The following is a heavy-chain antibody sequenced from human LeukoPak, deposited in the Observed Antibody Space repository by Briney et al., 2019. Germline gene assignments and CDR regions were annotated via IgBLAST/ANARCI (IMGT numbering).Heavy chain of an antibody. CDR2: ISGSRGST. J-gene: IGHJ4*02. CDR1: GFTFSSYA. D-gene: IGHD6-19*01. Sequence: GGSLRLSCAASGFTFSSYAMSWVRQAPGKGLEWVSAISGSRGSTYYADSVKGRFTISRDNSKNTLYLQMNSLRAEDTAVYYCAKVRLGYSSGWYGYWGQGTLVTVSS. V-gene: IGHV3-23*01. CDR3: AKVRLGYSSGWYGY.